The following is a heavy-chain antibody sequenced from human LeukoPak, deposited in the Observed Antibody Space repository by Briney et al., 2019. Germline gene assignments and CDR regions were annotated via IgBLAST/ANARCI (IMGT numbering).Heavy chain of an antibody. CDR3: ARDYDILTGYYT. V-gene: IGHV4-61*02. J-gene: IGHJ5*02. Sequence: SETLSLTCTVSGGSISSGSYYWSWIRQPAGKGLEWIGRIYTSGSTNHNPPLKSRVTMSVDTSKNQFSLKLSSVTAADTAVYYCARDYDILTGYYTWGQGTLVTVSS. D-gene: IGHD3-9*01. CDR2: IYTSGST. CDR1: GGSISSGSYY.